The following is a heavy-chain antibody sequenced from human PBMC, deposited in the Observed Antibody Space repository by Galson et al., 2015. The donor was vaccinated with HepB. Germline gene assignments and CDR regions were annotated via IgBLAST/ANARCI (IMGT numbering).Heavy chain of an antibody. J-gene: IGHJ4*02. CDR3: SNATVGGPEYFDS. V-gene: IGHV3-23*01. D-gene: IGHD2-15*01. Sequence: SLRLSCAASGFTFSSYAMSWVRQAPAKGLEWVSAIGTSASDTYYADSVKGRFTISRDNSKNTLYLQMNSLRAEDTAIYYCSNATVGGPEYFDSWGQGTLVTVS. CDR1: GFTFSSYA. CDR2: IGTSASDT.